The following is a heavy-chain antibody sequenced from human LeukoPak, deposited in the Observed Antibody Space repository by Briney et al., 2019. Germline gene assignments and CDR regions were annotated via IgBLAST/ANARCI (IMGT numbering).Heavy chain of an antibody. Sequence: SQTLSLTCTVSGGSISSGGYYWSWIRQHPGKGLEWIGYIYYSGSTYYNPPLKSRVTISVDTSKNQFSLKLSSVTAADTAVYYCARIEVRSVIIFGVFDYWGQGIRVTVSS. D-gene: IGHD3-10*01. J-gene: IGHJ4*02. CDR2: IYYSGST. V-gene: IGHV4-31*03. CDR1: GGSISSGGYY. CDR3: ARIEVRSVIIFGVFDY.